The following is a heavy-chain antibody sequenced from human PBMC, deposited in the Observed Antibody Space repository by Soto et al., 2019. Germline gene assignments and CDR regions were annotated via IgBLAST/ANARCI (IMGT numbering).Heavy chain of an antibody. CDR1: GVSISGNTYY. D-gene: IGHD1-20*01. V-gene: IGHV4-39*07. CDR2: VYYSGTT. Sequence: SETLSLTCTVSGVSISGNTYYWGWLRQPPGKGLEWIASVYYSGTTYFKPSLKSRVTLSVDTSKNQVSLKLSSVTAADTAVYYCAKTRITSTAATFDPWGQGTLVTVPQ. J-gene: IGHJ5*02. CDR3: AKTRITSTAATFDP.